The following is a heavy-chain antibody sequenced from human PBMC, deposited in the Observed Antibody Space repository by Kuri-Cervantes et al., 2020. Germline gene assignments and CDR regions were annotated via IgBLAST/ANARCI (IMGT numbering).Heavy chain of an antibody. CDR3: VRRGRLGGRSGSYSSYGMDV. V-gene: IGHV3-7*03. D-gene: IGHD3-10*01. CDR1: GFTFSSYW. J-gene: IGHJ6*02. Sequence: GESLKISCAASGFTFSSYWMSWVRQAPGKGLEWVANIKQDGSEKYYVDSVKGRFTISRDNAKNSLDLQMNSLRAEDTALYYCVRRGRLGGRSGSYSSYGMDVWGQGTTVTVSS. CDR2: IKQDGSEK.